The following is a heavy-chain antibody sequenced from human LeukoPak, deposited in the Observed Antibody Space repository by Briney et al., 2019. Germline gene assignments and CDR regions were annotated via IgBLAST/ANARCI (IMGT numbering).Heavy chain of an antibody. Sequence: PVGPLRLSSGPSAFTFNFFAMSCVRQAPRTGLDVLPRIEKDGSSAYYVDSVRGRFTISRDNSKNTLYLQMPSLRPEDTATSYCAKFAGALIEYWYFDVWGRGTLVTVSS. CDR3: AKFAGALIEYWYFDV. V-gene: IGHV3-23*03. J-gene: IGHJ2*01. CDR2: IEKDGSSA. CDR1: AFTFNFFA. D-gene: IGHD4-17*01.